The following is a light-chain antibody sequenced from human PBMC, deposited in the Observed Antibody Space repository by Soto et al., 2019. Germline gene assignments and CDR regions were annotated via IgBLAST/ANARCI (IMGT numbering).Light chain of an antibody. CDR2: DAS. J-gene: IGKJ1*01. CDR1: QSISSW. CDR3: QQYNSYWT. V-gene: IGKV1-5*01. Sequence: DIQMTQSPSTLSSSVLYVFAVTFRASQSISSWLAWYQQKPGKAPKLLIYDASSLESGVPSRFSGSGSGTEFTLTISSLQPDDFATYYCQQYNSYWTFGQGTKVDIK.